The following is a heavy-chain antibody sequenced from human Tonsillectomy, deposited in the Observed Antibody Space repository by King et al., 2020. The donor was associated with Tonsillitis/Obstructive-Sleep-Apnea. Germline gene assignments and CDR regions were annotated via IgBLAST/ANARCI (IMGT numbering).Heavy chain of an antibody. CDR2: INHSGST. D-gene: IGHD3-22*01. J-gene: IGHJ4*02. Sequence: VQLQQWGAGLLKPSETLSLTCAVYGGSFSGYYWSWIRQPPGKGLEWIGEINHSGSTNYNPSLKSRVTISVDTSKNQFSLKLSSVTAADTAVYFCARGEDSSGSYYCYWGQGTLVTVSS. V-gene: IGHV4-34*01. CDR3: ARGEDSSGSYYCY. CDR1: GGSFSGYY.